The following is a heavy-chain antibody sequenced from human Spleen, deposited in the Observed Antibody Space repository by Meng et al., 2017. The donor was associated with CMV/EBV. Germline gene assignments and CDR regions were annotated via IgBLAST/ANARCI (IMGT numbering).Heavy chain of an antibody. D-gene: IGHD2-2*01. J-gene: IGHJ4*02. CDR3: AKDRVGRYCSSTSCYYFDY. CDR2: IRYDGSNK. V-gene: IGHV3-30*02. Sequence: GESLKISCAASGFTFSSYGMHWVRQAPGKGLEWVAFIRYDGSNKYYADSVKGRFTISRDNSKNTLYLQRNSLRAEDTAVYYCAKDRVGRYCSSTSCYYFDYWGQGTLVTVSS. CDR1: GFTFSSYG.